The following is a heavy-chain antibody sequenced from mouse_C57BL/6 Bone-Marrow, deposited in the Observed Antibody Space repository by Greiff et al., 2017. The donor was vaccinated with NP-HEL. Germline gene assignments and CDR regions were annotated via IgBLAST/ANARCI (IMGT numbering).Heavy chain of an antibody. Sequence: QVQLQQPGAELVKPGASVKVSCKASGYTFTSYWMHWVKQRPGQGLEWIGRIHPSDSDTNYNQKFKGKATLTVDKSSSTAYMQLSSLTSEESAVYYCAIEGYYGSSFRVAYWGQGTLGTVSA. CDR2: IHPSDSDT. V-gene: IGHV1-74*01. CDR1: GYTFTSYW. J-gene: IGHJ3*01. CDR3: AIEGYYGSSFRVAY. D-gene: IGHD1-1*01.